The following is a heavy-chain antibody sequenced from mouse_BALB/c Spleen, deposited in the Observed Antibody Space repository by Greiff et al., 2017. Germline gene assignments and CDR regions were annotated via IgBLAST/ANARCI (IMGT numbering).Heavy chain of an antibody. CDR2: INPGSGGT. V-gene: IGHV1-54*03. CDR3: ARDGNYGAWFAY. D-gene: IGHD2-1*01. Sequence: QVQLQQSGAELVRPGTSVKVSCKASGYAFTNYLIEWVKQRPGQGLEWIGVINPGSGGTNCNEKFKGKATLTADKSSSTAYMQLSSLTSDDSAVYFCARDGNYGAWFAYWGQGTLVTVSA. J-gene: IGHJ3*01. CDR1: GYAFTNYL.